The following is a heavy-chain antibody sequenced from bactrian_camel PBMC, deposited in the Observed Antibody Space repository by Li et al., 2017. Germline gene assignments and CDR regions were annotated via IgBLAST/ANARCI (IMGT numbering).Heavy chain of an antibody. J-gene: IGHJ4*01. D-gene: IGHD2*01. CDR2: FYIGTGST. CDR1: LNPTSDYC. CDR3: VVNSGSNCQSPY. Sequence: HVQLVESGGGSVQTGGSLRLSCAVSLNPTSDYCLGWIRQAPGKEREGVAAFYIGTGSTHYADPVKGRFTISHDDAKNTLFLQMDMLKTEDTATYYCVVNSGSNCQSPYWGRGTQVTVS. V-gene: IGHV3S1*01.